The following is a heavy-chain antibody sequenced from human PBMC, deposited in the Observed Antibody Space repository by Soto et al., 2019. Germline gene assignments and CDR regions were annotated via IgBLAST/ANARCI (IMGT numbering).Heavy chain of an antibody. CDR1: GYTFTSYY. CDR2: ISAYNSNT. Sequence: QVQLVQSGAEVKKPGASVKVSCKASGYTFTSYYITWVRQAPGQGLEWMGWISAYNSNTNYAQKLQGRVTMTTDTPTSTASMELRSLRSDDTAVYYCARDLPPLDYWGQGTLVTVSS. V-gene: IGHV1-18*01. CDR3: ARDLPPLDY. J-gene: IGHJ4*02.